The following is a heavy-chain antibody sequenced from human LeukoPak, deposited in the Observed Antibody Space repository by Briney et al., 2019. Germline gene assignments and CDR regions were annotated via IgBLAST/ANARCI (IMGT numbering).Heavy chain of an antibody. CDR3: ARGRSTIFGVAHPYYYYGMDV. J-gene: IGHJ6*02. Sequence: SETLSLTCAASGGSISSGGYSWSWIRQPPGKGLEWIGCIYHSGSTYYNPSLKSRVTISVDRSKNQFSLKLSSVTAADTAVYYCARGRSTIFGVAHPYYYYGMDVWGQGTTVTVSS. CDR2: IYHSGST. V-gene: IGHV4-30-2*01. CDR1: GGSISSGGYS. D-gene: IGHD3-3*01.